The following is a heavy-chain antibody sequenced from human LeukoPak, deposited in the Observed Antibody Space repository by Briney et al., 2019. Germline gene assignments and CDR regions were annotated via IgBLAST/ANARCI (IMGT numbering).Heavy chain of an antibody. CDR3: ARVASSVMDY. Sequence: KPSETLSLTCTVSGVSISPFYWSWIRQPPRKGLEWIGYIHYSGSTNYNPSLTSRVTISLDTSKNQFSLKMNSVTTADTAVYYCARVASSVMDYWGQGILVTVSS. CDR1: GVSISPFY. J-gene: IGHJ4*02. D-gene: IGHD2-8*01. V-gene: IGHV4-59*01. CDR2: IHYSGST.